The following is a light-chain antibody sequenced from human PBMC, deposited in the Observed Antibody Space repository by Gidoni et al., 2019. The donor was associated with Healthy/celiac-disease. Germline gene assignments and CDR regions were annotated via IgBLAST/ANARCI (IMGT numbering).Light chain of an antibody. J-gene: IGKJ4*01. CDR1: QSVSSSR. CDR2: DAS. V-gene: IGKV3D-20*01. CDR3: QQYGSSPALT. Sequence: EIVFTQSPATLSLSPGERATLSCGASQSVSSSRLAWYQQKPGLAPRLLIYDASSRATGIPDRFSGSGSGTDFTLTISRLEPEDFAVYYCQQYGSSPALTFXGXTKVEIK.